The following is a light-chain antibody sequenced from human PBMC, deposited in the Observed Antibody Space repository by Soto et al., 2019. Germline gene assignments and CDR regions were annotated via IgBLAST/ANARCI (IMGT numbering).Light chain of an antibody. J-gene: IGLJ3*02. Sequence: QTVVTQEPSFSVSPGGTVTLTCGLSSGPVFTSAYPNWYQQTSGQAPRTLIFNTNTRSSGVPDGFSGSILGDKAALTITGAQADADSYYYCLLYLGGGIWVFGGGTKLTVL. CDR3: LLYLGGGIWV. CDR2: NTN. V-gene: IGLV8-61*01. CDR1: SGPVFTSAY.